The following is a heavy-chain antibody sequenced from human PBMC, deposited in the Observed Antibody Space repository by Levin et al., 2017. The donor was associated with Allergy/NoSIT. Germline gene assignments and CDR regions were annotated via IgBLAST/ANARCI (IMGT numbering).Heavy chain of an antibody. CDR1: GGSVSSGSYY. J-gene: IGHJ3*02. CDR3: ARDLPTPAYCGGDCYPFGFGI. Sequence: SQTLSLTCTVSGGSVSSGSYYWSWIRQPPGKGLEWIGYIYYSGSTNYNPSLKSRVTISVDTSKNQFSLKLSSVTAADTAVYYCARDLPTPAYCGGDCYPFGFGIWGQGTMVTVSS. D-gene: IGHD2-21*02. V-gene: IGHV4-61*01. CDR2: IYYSGST.